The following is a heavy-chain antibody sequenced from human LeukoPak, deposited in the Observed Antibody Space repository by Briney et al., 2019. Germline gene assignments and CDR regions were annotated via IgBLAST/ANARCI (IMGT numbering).Heavy chain of an antibody. J-gene: IGHJ4*02. CDR1: GYTFTSYA. V-gene: IGHV1-3*01. D-gene: IGHD5-24*01. CDR2: INAGNGQT. Sequence: GASVKVSCKASGYTFTSYAIHWVRQAPGQRLEWMGWINAGNGQTKYSQKFQRRVTITRDTSASTAYMELSSLRSEDTAVYYCARAGVVEMATIGFDYRGQGTLVTVSS. CDR3: ARAGVVEMATIGFDY.